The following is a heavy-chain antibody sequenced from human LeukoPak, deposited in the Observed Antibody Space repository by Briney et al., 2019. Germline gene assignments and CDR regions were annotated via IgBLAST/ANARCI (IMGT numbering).Heavy chain of an antibody. Sequence: GGSLRLSCAASGFPFSTYAMNWVRQAPGKGLEWVSAISGGGGSTYYADSVKGRFTMSRDNSKNTMFLQMNSLRVEDTAVYYCARSPFNSDVSIGDDNWGQGTLVTVSS. V-gene: IGHV3-23*01. J-gene: IGHJ4*02. D-gene: IGHD2-21*01. CDR3: ARSPFNSDVSIGDDN. CDR2: ISGGGGST. CDR1: GFPFSTYA.